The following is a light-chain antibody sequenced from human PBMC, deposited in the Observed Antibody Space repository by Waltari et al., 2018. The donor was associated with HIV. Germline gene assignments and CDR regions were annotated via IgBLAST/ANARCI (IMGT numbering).Light chain of an antibody. J-gene: IGLJ2*01. CDR1: SSDIGAYNY. V-gene: IGLV2-8*01. Sequence: QSALTQPPSASGSPGQSVTISCPGTSSDIGAYNYVAWYQQYPGKAPKLMIYDVTKRPSGVPDRFSGSKSGNTASLTVSGLQAEEEADYYCASHAGSKDVFGGGTKLTVL. CDR2: DVT. CDR3: ASHAGSKDV.